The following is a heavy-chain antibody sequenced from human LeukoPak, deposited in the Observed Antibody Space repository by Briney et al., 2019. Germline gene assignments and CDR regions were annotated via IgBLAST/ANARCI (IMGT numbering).Heavy chain of an antibody. D-gene: IGHD2-15*01. V-gene: IGHV3-23*01. CDR2: ISGSGGST. CDR1: GFTFSSYA. J-gene: IGHJ4*02. CDR3: AKKVKCSGGSCYTLFDY. Sequence: GGSLRLSCAASGFTFSSYAMSWVRQAPGKGLELVSAISGSGGSTYYADSVKGRFTISRDNSKNTLYLQMNSLRAEDTAVYYCAKKVKCSGGSCYTLFDYWGQGTLVTVSS.